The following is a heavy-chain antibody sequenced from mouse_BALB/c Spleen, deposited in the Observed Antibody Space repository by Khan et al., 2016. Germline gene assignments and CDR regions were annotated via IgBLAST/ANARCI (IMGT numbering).Heavy chain of an antibody. CDR2: INTNTGET. J-gene: IGHJ2*01. V-gene: IGHV9-3-1*01. Sequence: QVQLVQSGPELKKPGETVKISCKASGYTFTNFGINWVRQAPGKGLEWMDWINTNTGETTYADDFKGRFAFPLDTSASTDYLQNNNLKKADTATYYCTTGINKVIAARSDYWGQGTTLTVSS. CDR1: GYTFTNFG. CDR3: TTGINKVIAARSDY. D-gene: IGHD1-1*01.